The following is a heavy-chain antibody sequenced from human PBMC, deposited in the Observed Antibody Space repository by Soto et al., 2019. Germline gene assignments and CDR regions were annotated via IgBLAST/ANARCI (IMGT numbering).Heavy chain of an antibody. CDR1: GFSLSTSGVG. D-gene: IGHD7-27*01. J-gene: IGHJ4*02. CDR3: AYSKWGPLTY. V-gene: IGHV2-5*01. Sequence: QITLRESGPTLVKLKQTLTLTCTFSGFSLSTSGVGVGWIRQPPGKALEWLARIHWNDDKDYRPSLESRRTIPKATYNNQVVLTMTNMDPVDAATYYCAYSKWGPLTYWGQGTLVTVS. CDR2: IHWNDDK.